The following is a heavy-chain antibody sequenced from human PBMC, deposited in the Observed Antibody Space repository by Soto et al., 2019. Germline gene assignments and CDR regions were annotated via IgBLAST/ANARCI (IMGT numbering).Heavy chain of an antibody. V-gene: IGHV3-64D*06. CDR1: GFPFSSYA. J-gene: IGHJ3*02. D-gene: IGHD1-26*01. CDR3: AKSMVGTSSGSAFDI. CDR2: ISSNGGST. Sequence: PGGSLRLSCAASGFPFSSYAMHWVRQAPGKGLEYVSAISSNGGSTYYADSVKGRFTLSRDNSKNTLSLQMISLRAEDTAVYYCAKSMVGTSSGSAFDIWGQGTKVTVSS.